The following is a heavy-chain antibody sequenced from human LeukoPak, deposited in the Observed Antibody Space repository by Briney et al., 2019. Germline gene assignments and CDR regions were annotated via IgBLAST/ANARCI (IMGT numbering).Heavy chain of an antibody. CDR1: GFTFSSYW. CDR3: ARDQGYCSSTSCPDWYFDL. D-gene: IGHD2-2*01. J-gene: IGHJ2*01. CDR2: IKQDGSEK. V-gene: IGHV3-7*01. Sequence: GGSLRLSCAASGFTFSSYWMSWVRQAPGKGLEWVANIKQDGSEKYYVDSVKGRFTISRDNAKNSLYLQMNSLRAEDTAVYYCARDQGYCSSTSCPDWYFDLWGRGTLVTVSS.